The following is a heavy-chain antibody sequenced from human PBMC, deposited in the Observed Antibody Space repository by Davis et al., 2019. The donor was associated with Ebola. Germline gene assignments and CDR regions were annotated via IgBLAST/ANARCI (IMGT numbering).Heavy chain of an antibody. D-gene: IGHD6-19*01. J-gene: IGHJ4*02. Sequence: GESLKISCAASKFTFSSYGMHWVRQAPGKGLEWVAVIWYDGSNKYYADSVRGRFIISRDKSSNTLYLEMNSLRVYDTAVYYCATTQWLREFDNWGQGTLVTVSS. CDR1: KFTFSSYG. CDR3: ATTQWLREFDN. CDR2: IWYDGSNK. V-gene: IGHV3-30*02.